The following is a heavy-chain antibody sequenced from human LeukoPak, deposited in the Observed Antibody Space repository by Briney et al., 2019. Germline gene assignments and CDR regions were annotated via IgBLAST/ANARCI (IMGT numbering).Heavy chain of an antibody. CDR1: SGSISTSNYY. J-gene: IGHJ4*02. Sequence: SETLSLTCTVSSGSISTSNYYWGWVRQPPGKALEWIGNIFYSGSTYYSPSLKSRVTISLDTSRNQFSLKLSSVTAADTAVYHCASLRERSYYARGFDYWGRGTLVTVSS. V-gene: IGHV4-39*01. D-gene: IGHD1-26*01. CDR2: IFYSGST. CDR3: ASLRERSYYARGFDY.